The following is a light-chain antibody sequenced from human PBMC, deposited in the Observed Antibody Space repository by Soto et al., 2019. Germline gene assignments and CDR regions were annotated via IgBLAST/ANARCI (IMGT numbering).Light chain of an antibody. V-gene: IGKV1-39*01. CDR1: QSISSW. CDR3: QQSYSSPPT. CDR2: AAA. J-gene: IGKJ1*01. Sequence: IQVTKSTSTLSASVGDRVTITCRASQSISSWLAWYQQKPGEAPKLLIYAAARLQSGVPSRFSGSGSGTEFTLAISSLHPEDFATYYCQQSYSSPPTFGQGTK.